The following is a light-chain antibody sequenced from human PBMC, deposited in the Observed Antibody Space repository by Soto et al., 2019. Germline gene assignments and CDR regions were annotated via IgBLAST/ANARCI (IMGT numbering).Light chain of an antibody. CDR1: QSGGSY. CDR3: QQYNRSPRT. CDR2: ATS. J-gene: IGKJ2*01. Sequence: EIVLTQSPGTLSLSPGETATLSCRASQSGGSYLAWYQQKPGQAPRLLIYATSSRAAGIPDRFSGSGSGTDFTLTISTLEPEDVAVYYGQQYNRSPRTFGQGTKLEIK. V-gene: IGKV3-20*01.